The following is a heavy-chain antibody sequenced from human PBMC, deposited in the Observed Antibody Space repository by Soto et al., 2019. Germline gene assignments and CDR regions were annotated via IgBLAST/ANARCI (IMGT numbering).Heavy chain of an antibody. J-gene: IGHJ4*02. CDR3: ATGTPRYGSGSYYDYYFDY. CDR1: GGTFSSYA. Sequence: QVQLVQSGAEVKKPGSSVKVSCKASGGTFSSYAISWVRQAPGQGLEWMGGIIPIFGTANYAQKFQGRVTITADECTSTAYMELSSLRSEDTAVYYCATGTPRYGSGSYYDYYFDYWGQGTLVTVSS. V-gene: IGHV1-69*01. CDR2: IIPIFGTA. D-gene: IGHD3-10*01.